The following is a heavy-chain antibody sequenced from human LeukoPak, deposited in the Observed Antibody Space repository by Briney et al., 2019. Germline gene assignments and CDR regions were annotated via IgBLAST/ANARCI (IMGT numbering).Heavy chain of an antibody. CDR1: GFTFSSYS. CDR3: VREVLYYYGAERLFWFDP. V-gene: IGHV3-21*01. Sequence: AGGSLRLSCAASGFTFSSYSMSWVRQAPGKVLEWVSSISTSSSYIYYADSVKGRFTISRDNAKKSMYLTMNSLRVEDTAVYYCVREVLYYYGAERLFWFDPWGQGTLVTVSS. D-gene: IGHD3-10*01. J-gene: IGHJ5*02. CDR2: ISTSSSYI.